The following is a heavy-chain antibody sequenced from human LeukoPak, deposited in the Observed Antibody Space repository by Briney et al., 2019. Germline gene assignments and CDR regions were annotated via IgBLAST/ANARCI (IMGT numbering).Heavy chain of an antibody. CDR2: ISSSSSYI. Sequence: GGSLRLSCAASGFTFSSYSMNWVRQAPGKGLEWVSSISSSSSYIYYADSVKGRFTISRDNAKNSLYLQMNSLRAEDTAVYYCARTSTGYSSGWLRDAFDIWGQGTMVTVSS. J-gene: IGHJ3*02. CDR3: ARTSTGYSSGWLRDAFDI. CDR1: GFTFSSYS. D-gene: IGHD6-19*01. V-gene: IGHV3-21*01.